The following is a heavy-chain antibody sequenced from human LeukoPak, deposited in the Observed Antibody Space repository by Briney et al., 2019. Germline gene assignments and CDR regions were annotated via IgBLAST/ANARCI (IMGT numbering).Heavy chain of an antibody. V-gene: IGHV4-28*05. CDR2: IGNTHWGGDGVV. CDR3: ARRWDRIRLDESFDH. D-gene: IGHD1-26*01. J-gene: IGHJ4*02. CDR1: GFSISSGHF. Sequence: PSETLSLTCSVSGFSISSGHFWAWIRQTPDKGLEWIGSIGNTHWGGDGVVYYNPSLNSRVSLSVDTSKNQFSLRLTSVTATDTAIHYCARRWDRIRLDESFDHWGQGMLVTVSS.